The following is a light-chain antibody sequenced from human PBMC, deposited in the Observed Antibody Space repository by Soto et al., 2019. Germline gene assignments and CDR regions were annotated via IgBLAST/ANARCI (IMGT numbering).Light chain of an antibody. CDR1: QSVSSSY. V-gene: IGKV3-20*01. CDR2: GAS. Sequence: EIVLTQSPGTLSLSPGERATLSCRASQSVSSSYLAWYQQKPGQAPRVLIHGASSRATGIPDRFSXXGSGXXXXLXISRLEPEDFAVYFCQQYGNPPPNAFGQGTKVEIK. J-gene: IGKJ2*01. CDR3: QQYGNPPPNA.